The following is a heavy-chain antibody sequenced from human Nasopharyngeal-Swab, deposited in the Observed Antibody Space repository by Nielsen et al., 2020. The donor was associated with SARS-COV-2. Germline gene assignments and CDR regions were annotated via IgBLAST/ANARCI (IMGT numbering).Heavy chain of an antibody. CDR1: GGSFSGYY. Sequence: SQTLSLTCAVYGGSFSGYYWSWIRQPPGKGLEWIGEINHSGSTNYNQSLKSRVTISVDTSKNQFPLKLSSVTAADTAVYYCARLLNIADPYYFYYWGQGTLVTVSS. V-gene: IGHV4-34*01. CDR2: INHSGST. D-gene: IGHD6-13*01. CDR3: ARLLNIADPYYFYY. J-gene: IGHJ4*02.